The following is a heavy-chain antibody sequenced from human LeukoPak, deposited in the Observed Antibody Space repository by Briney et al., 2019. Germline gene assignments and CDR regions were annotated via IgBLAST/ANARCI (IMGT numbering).Heavy chain of an antibody. CDR1: GYTFTNYE. CDR3: ARGLENSWYTTGALAAF. J-gene: IGHJ4*02. V-gene: IGHV1-8*01. D-gene: IGHD6-13*01. CDR2: MNPNSGNT. Sequence: ASVKVSCKTSGYTFTNYEILWVRHAPGQGLEWMGWMNPNSGNTVHAQKFQGRVAMTRNISITTAHLEISSLRSEDTAVYFCARGLENSWYTTGALAAFWGQGTLVTVSS.